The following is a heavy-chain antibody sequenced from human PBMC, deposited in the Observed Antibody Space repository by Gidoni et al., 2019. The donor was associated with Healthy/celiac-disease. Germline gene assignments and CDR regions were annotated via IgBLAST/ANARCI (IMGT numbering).Heavy chain of an antibody. CDR1: GYSFTSYW. CDR3: ARGGGGSGRTNWFDP. D-gene: IGHD3-10*01. J-gene: IGHJ5*02. V-gene: IGHV5-10-1*03. Sequence: EVQLVQSGAEVKKPGESLRISCKGSGYSFTSYWISWVRQMPGKGLEWMGRIDPSDSYTNYSPSFQGHVTISADKSISTAYLQWSSLKASDTAMYYCARGGGGSGRTNWFDPWGQGTLVTVSS. CDR2: IDPSDSYT.